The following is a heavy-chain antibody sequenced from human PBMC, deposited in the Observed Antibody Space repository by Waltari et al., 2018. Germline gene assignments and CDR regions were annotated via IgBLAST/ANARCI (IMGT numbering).Heavy chain of an antibody. CDR2: INADGSEK. CDR1: GFAFSSYR. J-gene: IGHJ4*02. V-gene: IGHV3-7*01. Sequence: EVQVVESGGDLVKPGGSLRLSCAAAGFAFSSYRMTWVRQAPGKGLEWVANINADGSEKEYVDSVKGRFTISRDNAKNSLYLQMNSLRVEDTAVYYCARLHSANYWGQGTLVTVSS. CDR3: ARLHSANY. D-gene: IGHD2-15*01.